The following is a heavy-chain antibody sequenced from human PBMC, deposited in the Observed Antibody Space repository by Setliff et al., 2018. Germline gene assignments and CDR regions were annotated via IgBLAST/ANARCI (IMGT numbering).Heavy chain of an antibody. V-gene: IGHV3-48*04. CDR3: ARVAGRGRYWYFDL. CDR2: ISSSSSTI. Sequence: GGSLRLSCAASGFTFSSYSINWARQAPGKGLEWVSYISSSSSTIYYADSVKGRFTISRDNAKSSLYLRMNSLRAEDTAVYYCARVAGRGRYWYFDLWGRGTLVTVSS. CDR1: GFTFSSYS. J-gene: IGHJ2*01.